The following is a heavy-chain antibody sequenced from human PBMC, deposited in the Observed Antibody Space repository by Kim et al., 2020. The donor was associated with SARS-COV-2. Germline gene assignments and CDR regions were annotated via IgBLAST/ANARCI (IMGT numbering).Heavy chain of an antibody. J-gene: IGHJ4*02. V-gene: IGHV4-34*01. CDR2: INHSGST. CDR1: GGSFSGYY. Sequence: SETLSLTCAVYGGSFSGYYWSWIRQPPGKGLEWIGEINHSGSTNYNPSLKSRVTISVDTSKNQFSLKLSSVTAADTAVYYCARAPPSRSIDYWGQGTLVTVSS. D-gene: IGHD2-2*01. CDR3: ARAPPSRSIDY.